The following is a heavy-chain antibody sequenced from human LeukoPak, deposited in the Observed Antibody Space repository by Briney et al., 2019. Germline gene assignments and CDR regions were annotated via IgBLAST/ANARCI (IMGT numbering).Heavy chain of an antibody. CDR3: ATVVAAEYYFDY. CDR2: INPNSGGT. D-gene: IGHD2-15*01. V-gene: IGHV1-2*02. Sequence: ASVKVSCKASGYTFTGYYMHWVRQAPGQGLEWMGWINPNSGGTNYAQKFQGRVTMTRDTSISTAYMELSRLRSDDTAVYYCATVVAAEYYFDYWGQETLVTVSS. J-gene: IGHJ4*02. CDR1: GYTFTGYY.